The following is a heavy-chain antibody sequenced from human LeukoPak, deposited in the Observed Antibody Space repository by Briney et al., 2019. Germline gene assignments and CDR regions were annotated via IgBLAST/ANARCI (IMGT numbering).Heavy chain of an antibody. CDR2: INPSGGST. CDR3: AVPQGYSSSWYSDYYDSSGSDY. Sequence: ASVKVSCKAFGYTFTSNYMHWVRQAPGQGLEWMGIINPSGGSTSYAQKFQGRVTMTRDMSTSTVYMELSSLRSEDTAVYYCAVPQGYSSSWYSDYYDSSGSDYWGQGTLVTVSS. V-gene: IGHV1-46*01. CDR1: GYTFTSNY. J-gene: IGHJ4*02. D-gene: IGHD3-22*01.